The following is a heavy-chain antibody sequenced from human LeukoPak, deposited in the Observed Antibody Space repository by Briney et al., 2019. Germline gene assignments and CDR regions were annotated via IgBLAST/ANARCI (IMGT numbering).Heavy chain of an antibody. V-gene: IGHV3-21*01. Sequence: GGSLRLSCAASGFNFRNYVMMWVRQAPGKGLEWVSSISSSSSYIYYADSVKGRFTISRDNAKNSLYLRMNSLRVEDTAVYYCARVRDHPGIAVGGIDYWGQGTLVTVSS. CDR1: GFNFRNYV. D-gene: IGHD6-19*01. CDR2: ISSSSSYI. CDR3: ARVRDHPGIAVGGIDY. J-gene: IGHJ4*02.